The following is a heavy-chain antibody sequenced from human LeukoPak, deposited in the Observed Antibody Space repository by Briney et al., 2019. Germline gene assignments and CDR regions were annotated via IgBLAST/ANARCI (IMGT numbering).Heavy chain of an antibody. Sequence: TSQTLSLTCTVSGGSISSGGYYWSWIRQHPGKGLEWIGYIYYSGITYYNPSLKSRVTISVDTSKNQFSLKLSSVTAADTAVYYCARAGSAAAYYFDYWGQGTLVTVSS. CDR3: ARAGSAAAYYFDY. V-gene: IGHV4-31*03. D-gene: IGHD6-13*01. CDR2: IYYSGIT. J-gene: IGHJ4*02. CDR1: GGSISSGGYY.